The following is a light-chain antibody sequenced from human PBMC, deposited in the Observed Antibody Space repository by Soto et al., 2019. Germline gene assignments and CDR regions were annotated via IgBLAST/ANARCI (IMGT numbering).Light chain of an antibody. CDR2: GAS. CDR1: QSVSSSY. CDR3: QQYGSPPQT. Sequence: EIVMTQSPATLSVSPGERVTLSCRASQSVSSSYLAWYQQKPGQAPRLLIYGASSRATGIPDRFSGSGSGTDFTLTISRLEPEDFAVYYCQQYGSPPQTFGQGTKVDIK. J-gene: IGKJ1*01. V-gene: IGKV3-20*01.